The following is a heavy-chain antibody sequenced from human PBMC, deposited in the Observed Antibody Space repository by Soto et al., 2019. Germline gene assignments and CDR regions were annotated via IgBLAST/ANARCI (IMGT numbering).Heavy chain of an antibody. J-gene: IGHJ4*02. CDR1: GFTFSDYY. Sequence: GGSLRLSCAASGFTFSDYYMSWIRQAPGKGLEWVSYISSSSSYTNYADSVKGRFTISRDNAKNSLYLQMNSLRAEDTAVYYCARTLNYYDSSGYSSYFAYWGQGTLVTVSS. D-gene: IGHD3-22*01. CDR2: ISSSSSYT. CDR3: ARTLNYYDSSGYSSYFAY. V-gene: IGHV3-11*03.